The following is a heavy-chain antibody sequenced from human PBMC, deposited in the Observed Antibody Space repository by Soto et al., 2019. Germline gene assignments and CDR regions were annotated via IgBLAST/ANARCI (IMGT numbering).Heavy chain of an antibody. J-gene: IGHJ4*02. D-gene: IGHD6-13*01. V-gene: IGHV3-23*01. CDR2: ISDTGGTT. CDR1: RFTFTNYA. Sequence: EVQLLDSGGGLVQPGGSLRLSCAASRFTFTNYAMRWVRQAPGKGLEWVAAISDTGGTTYYADSVKGRFTISRDNSKNTLYLQMNSLRAEDTAVYYCAKEPLVRRYFDYWGQGTLVIVSS. CDR3: AKEPLVRRYFDY.